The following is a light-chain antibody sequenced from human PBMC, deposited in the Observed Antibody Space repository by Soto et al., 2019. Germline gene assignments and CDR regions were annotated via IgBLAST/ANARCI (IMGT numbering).Light chain of an antibody. CDR2: GAS. CDR1: QSVGTY. Sequence: EIVLTQSPGTLSLSPGERAPLSCRASQSVGTYLAWYQQKPGQAPRLLIYGASTRATGIPARFSGSGSGTEFTLTISSLQSEDFAVYYCQQYNNWRGTFGQGTKVDI. CDR3: QQYNNWRGT. V-gene: IGKV3-15*01. J-gene: IGKJ1*01.